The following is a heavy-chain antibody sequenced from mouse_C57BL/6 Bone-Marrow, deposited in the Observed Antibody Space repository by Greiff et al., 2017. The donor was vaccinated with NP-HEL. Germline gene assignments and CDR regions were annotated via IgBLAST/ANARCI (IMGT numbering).Heavy chain of an antibody. CDR1: GYAFSSYW. CDR2: FFPGDGDT. Sequence: QVQLQQSGAELVKPGASVKISCKASGYAFSSYWMNWVKQRPGKGLEWIGQFFPGDGDTNSNGKFKGKATLTADKSSSTAYMQLSSLTSEDSAVYFCARERAYYGSRQAWFAYWGQGTLVTVSA. J-gene: IGHJ3*01. D-gene: IGHD1-1*01. CDR3: ARERAYYGSRQAWFAY. V-gene: IGHV1-82*01.